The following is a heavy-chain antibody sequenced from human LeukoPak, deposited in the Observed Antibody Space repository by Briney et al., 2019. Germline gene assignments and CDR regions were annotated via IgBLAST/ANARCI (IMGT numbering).Heavy chain of an antibody. CDR2: ISSSSSTI. Sequence: GGSLRLSCAASGFTVSSNYMNWVRQAPGKGQEWVSYISSSSSTIYYADSVKGRFTISRDNAKNSLYLQMNSLRDEDTAVYYCARDGYNSMDYWGQGTLVTVSS. D-gene: IGHD5-24*01. CDR3: ARDGYNSMDY. CDR1: GFTVSSNY. V-gene: IGHV3-48*02. J-gene: IGHJ4*02.